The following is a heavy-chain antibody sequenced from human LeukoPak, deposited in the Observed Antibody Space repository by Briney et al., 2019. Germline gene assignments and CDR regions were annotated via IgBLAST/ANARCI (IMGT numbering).Heavy chain of an antibody. J-gene: IGHJ5*02. CDR1: GGTFSSYA. CDR3: VGGDHFSWFDP. V-gene: IGHV1-45*02. CDR2: ITPFNGNT. Sequence: SVKVSCKASGGTFSSYAISWVRQAPGQALEWMGWITPFNGNTKYAQKFQDRVTITRDRSVTTIYMELSSLRSEDTGMYYCVGGDHFSWFDPWGQGTLVSVSS. D-gene: IGHD1-26*01.